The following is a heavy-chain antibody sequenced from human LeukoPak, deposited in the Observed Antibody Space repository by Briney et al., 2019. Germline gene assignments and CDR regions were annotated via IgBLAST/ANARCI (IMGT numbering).Heavy chain of an antibody. Sequence: SVKVSCKASGGTFSSHAISWVRQAPGQGLEWMGGIIPIFGTANYAQKFQGRVTITADESTSTAYMELSSLRSEDTAVYYCARHHPGYSSGWYFDYWGQGTLVTVSS. J-gene: IGHJ4*02. D-gene: IGHD6-19*01. V-gene: IGHV1-69*13. CDR3: ARHHPGYSSGWYFDY. CDR2: IIPIFGTA. CDR1: GGTFSSHA.